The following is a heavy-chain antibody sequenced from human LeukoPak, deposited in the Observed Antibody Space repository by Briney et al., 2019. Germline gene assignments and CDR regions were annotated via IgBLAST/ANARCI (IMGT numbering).Heavy chain of an antibody. Sequence: GGTLRLSCAASGFTFSSYAIHWVRQAPGKGLEFVSAINRYGDSTYYANSVKGRFTISRDDSKNTVYLQMGSLRAEDMAVYYCARARRDCSGGSCYSYYFDFWGQGTLVTVSS. V-gene: IGHV3-64*01. D-gene: IGHD2-15*01. CDR1: GFTFSSYA. CDR3: ARARRDCSGGSCYSYYFDF. J-gene: IGHJ4*02. CDR2: INRYGDST.